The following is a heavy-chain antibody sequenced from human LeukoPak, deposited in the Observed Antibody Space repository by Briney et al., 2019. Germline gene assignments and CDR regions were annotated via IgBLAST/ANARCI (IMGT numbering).Heavy chain of an antibody. CDR2: INHSGST. J-gene: IGHJ4*02. V-gene: IGHV4-34*04. D-gene: IGHD3-22*01. CDR1: GGSFSGYY. Sequence: PSETLSLTCAVYGGSFSGYYWSWIRQPPGKGLEWIGEINHSGSTNHNPSLKSRATISVDTSKNQFSLKLSSVTAADTAVYYCARDRLSKYYYDSSPIDYWGQGTLVTVSS. CDR3: ARDRLSKYYYDSSPIDY.